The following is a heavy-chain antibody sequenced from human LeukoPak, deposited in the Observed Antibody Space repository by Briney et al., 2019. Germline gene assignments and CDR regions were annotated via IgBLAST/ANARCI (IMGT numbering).Heavy chain of an antibody. CDR1: GFTFSSYA. D-gene: IGHD4-11*01. V-gene: IGHV3-23*01. CDR3: AKGTRATVTSVDYFDY. J-gene: IGHJ4*02. CDR2: ISGSGGST. Sequence: GGSLRLSCAASGFTFSSYAMSWVRQAPGEGLEWVSDISGSGGSTYYADSVKGRFTISRDNSKNTLYLQMNSLRAEDTAVYYCAKGTRATVTSVDYFDYWGQGTLVTVSS.